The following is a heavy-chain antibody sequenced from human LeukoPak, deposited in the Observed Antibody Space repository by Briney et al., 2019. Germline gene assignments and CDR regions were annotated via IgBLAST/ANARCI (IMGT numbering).Heavy chain of an antibody. V-gene: IGHV4-59*01. J-gene: IGHJ2*01. CDR1: GGSICSYY. Sequence: SETLSLTCTVSGGSICSYYWSWIRQPPGKGLEWIGYIYYSGSTNYNPSLKSRVTISVDTSKNQFSLKLSSVTAADTAVYYCARVGGSPFPHWYFDLWGRGTLVTVSS. CDR2: IYYSGST. CDR3: ARVGGSPFPHWYFDL. D-gene: IGHD1-26*01.